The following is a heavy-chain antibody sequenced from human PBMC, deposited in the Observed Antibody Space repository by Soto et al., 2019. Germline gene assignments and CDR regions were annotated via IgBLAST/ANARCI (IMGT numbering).Heavy chain of an antibody. D-gene: IGHD3-3*01. CDR2: INHSGST. CDR3: ANYDFWSGYSFDY. J-gene: IGHJ4*02. Sequence: SETLSLTCAVYGGSFSGYYWSWIRQPPGKGLEWIGEINHSGSTNYNPSLKSRVTISVDTSKNQFSLKLSSVTAADTAVYYCANYDFWSGYSFDYWGQGTLVTVSS. CDR1: GGSFSGYY. V-gene: IGHV4-34*01.